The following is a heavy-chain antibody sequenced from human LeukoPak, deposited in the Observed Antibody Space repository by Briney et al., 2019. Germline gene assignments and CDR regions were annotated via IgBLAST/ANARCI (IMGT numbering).Heavy chain of an antibody. CDR1: GFTLSSCW. CDR2: INSDESST. CDR3: VKGGYYLLNAFDM. Sequence: PGGSLRLSCAASGFTLSSCWMHWVRQAPGKELVWVSRINSDESSTTYADSVKGRFTISRDNAKNTLYLQMNSLRVEDKAVYYCVKGGYYLLNAFDMWGQGTIVTVSS. J-gene: IGHJ3*02. V-gene: IGHV3-74*01. D-gene: IGHD3-22*01.